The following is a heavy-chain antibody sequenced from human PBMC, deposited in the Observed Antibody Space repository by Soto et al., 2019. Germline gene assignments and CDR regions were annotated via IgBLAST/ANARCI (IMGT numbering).Heavy chain of an antibody. D-gene: IGHD2-2*01. Sequence: PSETLSLTCAVYGGSFSGYYWSWIRQPPGKGLEWIGEINHSGSTNYNPSLKSRVTISVDTSKNQFSLKLSSVTAADTAVYYCARGYCSSTSCHPRYYYYYYMDVWGKGTTVTVSS. CDR2: INHSGST. CDR3: ARGYCSSTSCHPRYYYYYYMDV. V-gene: IGHV4-34*01. J-gene: IGHJ6*03. CDR1: GGSFSGYY.